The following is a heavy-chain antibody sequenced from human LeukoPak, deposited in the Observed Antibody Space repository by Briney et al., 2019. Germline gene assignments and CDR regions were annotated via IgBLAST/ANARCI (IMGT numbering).Heavy chain of an antibody. D-gene: IGHD6-13*01. Sequence: GGSLRLSCEASGFTFTTYSMTWVRQAPGKGLEWVSIISSGSSAIFSADALKGRFTVSRDDAKNSLYLQMNSLRAEDTAVYYCARENLGSSWGLDYWGQGTLVTVSS. CDR1: GFTFTTYS. CDR2: ISSGSSAI. CDR3: ARENLGSSWGLDY. V-gene: IGHV3-21*01. J-gene: IGHJ4*02.